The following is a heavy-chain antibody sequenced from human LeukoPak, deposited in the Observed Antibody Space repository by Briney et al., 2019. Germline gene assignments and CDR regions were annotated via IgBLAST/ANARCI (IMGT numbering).Heavy chain of an antibody. D-gene: IGHD5-18*01. V-gene: IGHV3-30-3*01. CDR2: ISYDGSNK. J-gene: IGHJ5*02. CDR3: ARGGTGYSYGLLSA. CDR1: GFTFSSYA. Sequence: GGSLRLSCAASGFTFSSYAMLWLRQSPGKGLEWVTHISYDGSNKYYAYSVKGRFTITREYSKNTLYLQMNSLRAEDTAVYYCARGGTGYSYGLLSAWGQGTLVTACS.